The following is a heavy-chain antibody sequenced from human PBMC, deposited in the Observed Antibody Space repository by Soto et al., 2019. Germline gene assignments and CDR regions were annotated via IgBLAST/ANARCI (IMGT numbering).Heavy chain of an antibody. J-gene: IGHJ4*02. CDR2: ISYDGSEK. Sequence: AGGSLRLSCAASGFTFNTYGMHWVRQAPGEGLEWVAVISYDGSEKYYVDSVKGRFTISKDNSKNTLHLQMNSLRPEDTAVYYCAKSPNFYCSSPNCYKYYFDHWGQGTRVTVSS. V-gene: IGHV3-30*18. D-gene: IGHD2-2*02. CDR1: GFTFNTYG. CDR3: AKSPNFYCSSPNCYKYYFDH.